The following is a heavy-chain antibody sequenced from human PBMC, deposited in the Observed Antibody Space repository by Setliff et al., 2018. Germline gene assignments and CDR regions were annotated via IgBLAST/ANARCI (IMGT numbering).Heavy chain of an antibody. CDR3: ARVAGIPVTGTSWYFDP. CDR2: IIPIFNTP. V-gene: IGHV1-69*06. D-gene: IGHD6-19*01. Sequence: ASVKVSCKASGDTFSRYAISWVRQAPGQGLEWMGTIIPIFNTPNNAQKFQGRVTITAEKSTSTVSMELSSLRSEDTAVYYCARVAGIPVTGTSWYFDPWGRGTLVTVSS. J-gene: IGHJ2*01. CDR1: GDTFSRYA.